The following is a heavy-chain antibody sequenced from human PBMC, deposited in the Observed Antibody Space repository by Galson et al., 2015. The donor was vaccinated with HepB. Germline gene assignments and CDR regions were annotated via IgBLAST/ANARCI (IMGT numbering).Heavy chain of an antibody. Sequence: CAISGDSVSSNSAAWNWIRQSPSRGLEWLGRTYYRSKWYNDYAVSVKSRITINPDTSKNQFSLQLNSVTPEDTAVYYCARDFHCSGGSCYFRYYYYGMDVWGQGTTVTVSS. J-gene: IGHJ6*02. CDR1: GDSVSSNSAA. CDR2: TYYRSKWYN. D-gene: IGHD2-15*01. V-gene: IGHV6-1*01. CDR3: ARDFHCSGGSCYFRYYYYGMDV.